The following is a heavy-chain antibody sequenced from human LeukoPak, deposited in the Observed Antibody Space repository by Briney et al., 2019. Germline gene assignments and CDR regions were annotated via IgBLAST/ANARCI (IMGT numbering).Heavy chain of an antibody. D-gene: IGHD5-24*01. V-gene: IGHV4-61*02. CDR1: GGSISSGSYY. CDR3: ARLSRDGYNFVDY. J-gene: IGHJ4*02. CDR2: IYTSGST. Sequence: KPSETLSLTCTVSGGSISSGSYYWSWIRQPAGKGLEWIGRIYTSGSTNYNPSLKSRVTISVDTSKNQFSLKLSPVTAADTAAYYCARLSRDGYNFVDYWGQGTLVTVSS.